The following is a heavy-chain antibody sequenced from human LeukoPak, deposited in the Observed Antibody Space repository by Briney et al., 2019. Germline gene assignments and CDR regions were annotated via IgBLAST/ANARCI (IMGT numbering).Heavy chain of an antibody. D-gene: IGHD4-11*01. V-gene: IGHV3-48*01. CDR1: GFTFSSYS. J-gene: IGHJ5*02. CDR2: ISSSSSTI. Sequence: GGSLRLSCAASGFTFSSYSMNWVRQAPGKGLEWVSYISSSSSTIYYADSVKGRFTISRDNAKNSLYLQMNSLRAEDTAVYYCARDDYSIFVPIDPWGQGTLVTVSS. CDR3: ARDDYSIFVPIDP.